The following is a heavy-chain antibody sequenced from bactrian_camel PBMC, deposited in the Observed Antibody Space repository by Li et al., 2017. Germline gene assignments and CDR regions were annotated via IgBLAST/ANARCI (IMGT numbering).Heavy chain of an antibody. CDR2: IESDGST. Sequence: QVQLVESGGGSVQIGGSLRPSCAASGNIASSYCMGWFRQAPGREREGVAGIESDGSTSYADSVKGRFLISKDSASLTQYLQMNNLKPEDTAMYYCVADPSRRPVDCHPGSRGGWYDGGPEFGYWGQGTQVTVS. J-gene: IGHJ6*01. CDR1: GNIASSYC. CDR3: VADPSRRPVDCHPGSRGGWYDGGPEFGY. D-gene: IGHD6*01. V-gene: IGHV3S53*01.